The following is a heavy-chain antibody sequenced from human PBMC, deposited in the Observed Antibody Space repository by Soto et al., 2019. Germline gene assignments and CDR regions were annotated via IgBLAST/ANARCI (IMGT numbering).Heavy chain of an antibody. J-gene: IGHJ6*02. CDR1: GYSFMSYW. CDR2: IYPGGSDI. D-gene: IGHD2-2*01. V-gene: IGHV5-51*01. Sequence: PGESLKISCQGSGYSFMSYWIAWVRQMPGKGLEWMGVIYPGGSDIRYSPSFQGQVTISGDTSISTAYLQWSSLKASDTAIYYCARHASGTYYYYYGMDVWGQGTTVTVSS. CDR3: ARHASGTYYYYYGMDV.